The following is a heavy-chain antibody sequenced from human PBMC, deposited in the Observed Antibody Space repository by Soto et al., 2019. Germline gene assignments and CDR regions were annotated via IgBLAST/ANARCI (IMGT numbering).Heavy chain of an antibody. D-gene: IGHD2-21*01. Sequence: QVQLVQSGAEVKKPGASVKVYYKASGYTFTGYYMHWVRQAPGQGLEWMGWINPNSGGTNYAQKFQGWVTMTRDTSISTAYMELSRLRSDDSAVYYCARGEGGPRWGSIDYWGQGTLVTVSS. CDR3: ARGEGGPRWGSIDY. J-gene: IGHJ4*02. V-gene: IGHV1-2*04. CDR2: INPNSGGT. CDR1: GYTFTGYY.